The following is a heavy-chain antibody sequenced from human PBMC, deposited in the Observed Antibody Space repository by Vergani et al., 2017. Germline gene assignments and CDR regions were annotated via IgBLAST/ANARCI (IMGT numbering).Heavy chain of an antibody. CDR2: IWFDGSNK. Sequence: QVQLVESGGGVVQPGRSLRLSCAASEFTFSNYGMHWVRQAPGKGLEWVAVIWFDGSNKYYADSLKGRFTISRDISKNTLYLEMNSLSAEDTALYHCVKDHPVFDEWGRGTLVSVS. CDR3: VKDHPVFDE. V-gene: IGHV3-33*06. J-gene: IGHJ4*02. CDR1: EFTFSNYG.